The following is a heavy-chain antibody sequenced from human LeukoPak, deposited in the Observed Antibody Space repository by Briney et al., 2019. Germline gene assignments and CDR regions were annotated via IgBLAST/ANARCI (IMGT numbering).Heavy chain of an antibody. CDR1: GYSIRSGSY. CDR3: AKVGAYGDYARHDY. V-gene: IGHV4-38-2*01. J-gene: IGHJ4*02. D-gene: IGHD4-17*01. CDR2: MFHSGDT. Sequence: PSETLSLTCDVSGYSIRSGSYWGWIRQPPGKGLEWIGCMFHSGDTYHNPSLKSRVTISADTSKNQFSLKLTSGPAAGTAVYYCAKVGAYGDYARHDYWGQGTLVTVSS.